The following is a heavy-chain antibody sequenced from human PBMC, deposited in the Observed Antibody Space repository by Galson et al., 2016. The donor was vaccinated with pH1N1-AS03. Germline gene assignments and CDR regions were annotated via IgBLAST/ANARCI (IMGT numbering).Heavy chain of an antibody. V-gene: IGHV1-2*02. Sequence: SVKVSCKATGYTFIGYFLHWVRQAPGHGLEWMGWINPNSGGTHYAQKFQGRITMTRDTSITSAYMELSGLRADDTAVYYCARVWPGKGRRLDNWGQGTLVTVSS. D-gene: IGHD4-23*01. J-gene: IGHJ4*02. CDR2: INPNSGGT. CDR3: ARVWPGKGRRLDN. CDR1: GYTFIGYF.